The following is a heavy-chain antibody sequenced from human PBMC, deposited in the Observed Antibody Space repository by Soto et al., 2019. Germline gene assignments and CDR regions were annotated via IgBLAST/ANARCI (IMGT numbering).Heavy chain of an antibody. V-gene: IGHV3-23*01. CDR1: GFTFSSYA. J-gene: IGHJ4*02. D-gene: IGHD1-26*01. CDR3: SKSLGATRTFDY. CDR2: ISGSGGST. Sequence: EVQLLESGGGLVQPGGSLRLSCAASGFTFSSYAMSWVRQAPGKGLEWVSAISGSGGSTYYADSVKGRFTISRDNSKNTLYLQMNSLRAEDTAVYYCSKSLGATRTFDYWGQGTLVTVSS.